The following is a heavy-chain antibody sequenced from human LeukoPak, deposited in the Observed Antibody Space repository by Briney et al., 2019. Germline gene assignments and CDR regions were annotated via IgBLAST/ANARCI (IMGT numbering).Heavy chain of an antibody. V-gene: IGHV1-8*02. CDR2: MNPNLGHT. Sequence: ASVKVSCKASGYTFTSCGISWVRQAPGQGLEWMGWMNPNLGHTGYAQQFRGRVTMTRNASIGTAYMELTGLRSEDTAVYYCARGIGTWGQGSLVTVSS. CDR3: ARGIGT. CDR1: GYTFTSCG. J-gene: IGHJ5*02. D-gene: IGHD1-26*01.